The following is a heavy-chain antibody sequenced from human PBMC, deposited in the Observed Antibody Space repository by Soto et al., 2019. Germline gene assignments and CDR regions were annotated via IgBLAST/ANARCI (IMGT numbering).Heavy chain of an antibody. CDR3: ARRPGGPKVRGSYPPYYYYGMDV. Sequence: QVQLQESGPGLVKPSGTLSLTCAVSGGSISSSNWWSWVRQPPGKGLEWIGEIYHSGSTNYNPSLKSRVTISVDKSKNQFSLKLSSVTAADTAVYYCARRPGGPKVRGSYPPYYYYGMDVWGQGTTVTVSS. J-gene: IGHJ6*02. D-gene: IGHD1-26*01. V-gene: IGHV4-4*02. CDR2: IYHSGST. CDR1: GGSISSSNW.